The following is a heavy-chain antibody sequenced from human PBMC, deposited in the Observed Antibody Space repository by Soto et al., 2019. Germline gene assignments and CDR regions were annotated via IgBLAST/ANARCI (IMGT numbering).Heavy chain of an antibody. CDR2: ILNDGSNR. Sequence: QVQLVESGGGVVQPGRSLRLSCAASGFTFSNYGMHWVRQAPGKGLEWVAVILNDGSNRYHADSVKDRFTISRDNSKNLLYLQRTSLRAEDTAVYYCARDDEYSGNGMDVWGQGTRVTVS. CDR3: ARDDEYSGNGMDV. D-gene: IGHD3-10*01. V-gene: IGHV3-33*01. J-gene: IGHJ6*02. CDR1: GFTFSNYG.